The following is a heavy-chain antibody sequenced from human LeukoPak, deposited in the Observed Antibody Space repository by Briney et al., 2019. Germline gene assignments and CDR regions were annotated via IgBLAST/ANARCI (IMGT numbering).Heavy chain of an antibody. CDR2: IDHSGNT. CDR3: ARVPHSVEGSMKAVFIHYFDY. J-gene: IGHJ4*02. D-gene: IGHD3-22*01. V-gene: IGHV4-39*07. Sequence: PSETLSLTCTVSGGSISSSSYYWGWIRQPPGKGLEWIGGIDHSGNTHYNPSLKNRVTISADTSKNEFSLKLSSVTATDTAVYYCARVPHSVEGSMKAVFIHYFDYWGQGSLVTVSS. CDR1: GGSISSSSYY.